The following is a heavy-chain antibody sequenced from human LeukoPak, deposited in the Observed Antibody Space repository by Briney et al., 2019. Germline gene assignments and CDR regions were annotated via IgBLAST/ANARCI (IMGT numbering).Heavy chain of an antibody. CDR2: IYSGGST. CDR1: GFTVSSNY. V-gene: IGHV3-66*01. J-gene: IGHJ4*02. D-gene: IGHD3-22*01. Sequence: PGGSLRLSCAASGFTVSSNYMSWVRQAPGKGLEWVSVIYSGGSTYYADSVKGRFTISRDNSKNTLYLQMNSLRAEDTAVFYCAKDFPITYYYDSSGYNWGQGTLVTVSS. CDR3: AKDFPITYYYDSSGYN.